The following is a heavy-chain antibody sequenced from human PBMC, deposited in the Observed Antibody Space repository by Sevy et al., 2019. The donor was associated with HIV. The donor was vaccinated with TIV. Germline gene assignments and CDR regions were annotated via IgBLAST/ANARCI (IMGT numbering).Heavy chain of an antibody. V-gene: IGHV3-23*01. J-gene: IGHJ4*02. Sequence: GGSLRLSCVASGFAFRSRAMSWVRQAPGKGLEWVSAISGGGGDTYYAPSVKGRFTISRDNSKDTLYLHLNSLRADDTALFYCATGLRDYGDYLLAFWGQGTLVTVSS. D-gene: IGHD4-17*01. CDR1: GFAFRSRA. CDR2: ISGGGGDT. CDR3: ATGLRDYGDYLLAF.